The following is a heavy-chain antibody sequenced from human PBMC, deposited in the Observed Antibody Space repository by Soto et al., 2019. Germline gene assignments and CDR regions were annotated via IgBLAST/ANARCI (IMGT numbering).Heavy chain of an antibody. D-gene: IGHD1-7*01. CDR3: VRGTPTPGLDI. CDR2: ISGSGTST. J-gene: IGHJ6*02. CDR1: GFTFSSYA. Sequence: GGSLRLSCAASGFTFSSYAMSWVRQAPGKGLEWVSAISGSGTSTNYVDSVRGRFSTSRDSTRNSLYLNMDSLRVEDTATYYCVRGTPTPGLDIWGRGTTVTVSS. V-gene: IGHV3-23*01.